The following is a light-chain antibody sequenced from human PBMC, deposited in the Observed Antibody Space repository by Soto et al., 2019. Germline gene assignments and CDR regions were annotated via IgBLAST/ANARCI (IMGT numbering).Light chain of an antibody. Sequence: QSALTQPPSASGSPGQSVTISCTGTSNDVGGYNYVSWYQQHPGKAPKLMIYEVSKRPSGVPDRFSGSKSGNTASLTVSGLQAEDEAEYYCSSYGGNNRGVFGVGTKVTVL. CDR3: SSYGGNNRGV. J-gene: IGLJ1*01. CDR1: SNDVGGYNY. CDR2: EVS. V-gene: IGLV2-8*01.